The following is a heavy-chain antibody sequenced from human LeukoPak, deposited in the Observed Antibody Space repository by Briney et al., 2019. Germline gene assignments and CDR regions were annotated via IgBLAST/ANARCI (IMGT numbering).Heavy chain of an antibody. V-gene: IGHV1-46*01. Sequence: ASVKVSCKASGYTFTSYYMHWVRQAPGQRLEWMGIINPSGGSTSYAQKFQGRVTMTRDTSTSTVYMELSSLRSEDTAVYYCARVAKCSGGSCYTSGWWYWGQGTLVTVSS. J-gene: IGHJ4*02. CDR3: ARVAKCSGGSCYTSGWWY. CDR2: INPSGGST. D-gene: IGHD2-15*01. CDR1: GYTFTSYY.